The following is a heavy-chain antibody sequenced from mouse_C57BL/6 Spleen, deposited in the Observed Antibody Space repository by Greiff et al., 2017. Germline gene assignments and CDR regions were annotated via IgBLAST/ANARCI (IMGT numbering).Heavy chain of an antibody. CDR1: GFNFKNTY. CDR3: ARGDYGY. Sequence: VQLQQSVAELVRPGASVKFSCTASGFNFKNTYMQWVKQRPEQGLEWIGKIYPANGNTKYTPKFQGKATLTADTSSNTAYLQLSSLTAEDTAIYYCARGDYGYWGQGTTLTVSS. J-gene: IGHJ2*01. D-gene: IGHD1-1*02. V-gene: IGHV14-3*01. CDR2: IYPANGNT.